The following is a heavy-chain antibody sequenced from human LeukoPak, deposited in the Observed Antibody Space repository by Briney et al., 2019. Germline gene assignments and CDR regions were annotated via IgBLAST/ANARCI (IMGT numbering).Heavy chain of an antibody. CDR1: GGSFSGYY. V-gene: IGHV4-34*01. CDR3: ARGLFDSSGYYVVPDAFDI. Sequence: SETLSLTCAVDGGSFSGYYWSWIRQPPGKGLEWIGEINHSGSTNYNPSLKSRVTISVDTSKNQFSLKLSSVTAADTAVYYCARGLFDSSGYYVVPDAFDIWGQGTMVTVSS. J-gene: IGHJ3*02. CDR2: INHSGST. D-gene: IGHD3-22*01.